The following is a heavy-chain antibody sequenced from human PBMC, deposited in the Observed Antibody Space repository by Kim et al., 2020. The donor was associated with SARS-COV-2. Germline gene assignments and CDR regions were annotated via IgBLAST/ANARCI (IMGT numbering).Heavy chain of an antibody. CDR2: IYYSGST. J-gene: IGHJ4*02. D-gene: IGHD3-22*01. V-gene: IGHV4-59*08. CDR3: ARLALDYYDSSGYSPN. CDR1: GGSISSYY. Sequence: SETLSLTCTVSGGSISSYYWSWIRQPPGKGLEWIGYIYYSGSTNYNPSLKSRVTISVDTSKNQFSLKLSSVTAADTAVYYCARLALDYYDSSGYSPNWGQGTLVTVSS.